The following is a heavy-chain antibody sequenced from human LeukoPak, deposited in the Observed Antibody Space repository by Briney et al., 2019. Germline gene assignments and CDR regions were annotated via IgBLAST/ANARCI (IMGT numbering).Heavy chain of an antibody. CDR2: IYRVGST. CDR1: GGSFSGYY. D-gene: IGHD4-23*01. V-gene: IGHV3-66*01. CDR3: ARDGGNNSWYGMDV. J-gene: IGHJ6*02. Sequence: PSEALSLTCAVYGGSFSGYYWSWVRQAPGKGLEWVSIIYRVGSTFYADSVAGRFTISRDNSKNTLYLQMNSLRVEDTAIYYCARDGGNNSWYGMDVWGQGTTVTVSS.